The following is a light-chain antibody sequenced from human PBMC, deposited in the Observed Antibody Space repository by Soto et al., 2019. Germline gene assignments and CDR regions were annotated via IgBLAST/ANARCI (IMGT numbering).Light chain of an antibody. J-gene: IGKJ1*01. CDR1: QGISSY. V-gene: IGKV1-8*01. CDR3: QQYDSYSRT. CDR2: DAS. Sequence: IRMPHNHSSLSASTGDRVTLTCRASQGISSYLAWYQQKPGKAPKLLIYDASSLQGGVPSRFSGSGSGTEFTLTISSLQPDDFATYYCQQYDSYSRTFGQGSNADIK.